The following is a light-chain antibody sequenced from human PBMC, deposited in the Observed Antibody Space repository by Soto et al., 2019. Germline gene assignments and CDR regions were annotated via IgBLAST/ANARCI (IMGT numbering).Light chain of an antibody. Sequence: DIQMTQSPSTLSASVGDRFTITCRASQSISSWLAWYQQKPGKAPKLLIYKASSLESGVQSRFSGSGSETESTLTISSLQPDDFATYYCQQYNSYSTFGQGTKVEIK. CDR2: KAS. J-gene: IGKJ1*01. CDR1: QSISSW. V-gene: IGKV1-5*03. CDR3: QQYNSYST.